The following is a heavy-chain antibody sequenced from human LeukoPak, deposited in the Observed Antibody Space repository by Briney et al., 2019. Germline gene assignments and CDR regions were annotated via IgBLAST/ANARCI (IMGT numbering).Heavy chain of an antibody. D-gene: IGHD6-13*01. J-gene: IGHJ4*02. CDR2: IYASGST. V-gene: IGHV4-4*07. CDR1: GGSISSYY. Sequence: PSETLSLTCTVSGGSISSYYWSWIRQPAGKGLEWIGRIYASGSTNYNPSLKSRVTISVGTSKNQFSLKLSSVTAADTAVYYCAREGAAAGSEGLDYWGQGTLVTVSS. CDR3: AREGAAAGSEGLDY.